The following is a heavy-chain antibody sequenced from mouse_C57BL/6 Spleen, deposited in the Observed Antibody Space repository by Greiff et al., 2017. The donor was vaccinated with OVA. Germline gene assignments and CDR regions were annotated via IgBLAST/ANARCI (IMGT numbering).Heavy chain of an antibody. CDR1: GYTFTSYW. J-gene: IGHJ2*01. CDR2: IDPSDSYT. CDR3: ARLESITTVALDY. Sequence: QVQLKQPGAELVKPGASVKLSCKASGYTFTSYWMQWVKQRPGQGLEWIGEIDPSDSYTNYNQKFKGKATLTVDTSSSTAYMQLSSLTSEDSAVYYCARLESITTVALDYWGQGTTLTVSS. V-gene: IGHV1-50*01. D-gene: IGHD1-1*01.